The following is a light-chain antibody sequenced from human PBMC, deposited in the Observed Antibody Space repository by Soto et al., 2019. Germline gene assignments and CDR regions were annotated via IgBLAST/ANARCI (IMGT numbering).Light chain of an antibody. J-gene: IGLJ1*01. Sequence: QSVLTQPPSVSGAPGQRVTISCTGSSSNIGAGYDVHWYQQLPGTAPKLLIYHNSNRPSGVPDRFSGSKSGTSASLAITGLQAEDEADSYCQSYDNSLSGPYVFGTGTTLTVL. CDR2: HNS. CDR3: QSYDNSLSGPYV. CDR1: SSNIGAGYD. V-gene: IGLV1-40*01.